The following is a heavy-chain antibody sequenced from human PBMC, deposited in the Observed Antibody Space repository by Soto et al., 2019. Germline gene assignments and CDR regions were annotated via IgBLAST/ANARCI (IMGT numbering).Heavy chain of an antibody. Sequence: SETLSLTCAVSGGSISSGGYSWSWLRQPPGKGLEWIGYIFHSGSTYYNPSLKSRVTISVDGSKNHFSLELSSVTAADTAVYFCERDAASKWFDPWGQGTLFTVSS. CDR3: ERDAASKWFDP. CDR1: GGSISSGGYS. V-gene: IGHV4-30-2*01. J-gene: IGHJ5*02. D-gene: IGHD2-15*01. CDR2: IFHSGST.